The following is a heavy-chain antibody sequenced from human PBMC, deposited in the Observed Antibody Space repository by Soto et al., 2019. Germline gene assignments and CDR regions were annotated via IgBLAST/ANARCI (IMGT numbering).Heavy chain of an antibody. J-gene: IGHJ4*02. D-gene: IGHD5-12*01. V-gene: IGHV2-26*01. CDR3: ARLGGYEYYFDY. Sequence: QVTLKESGPVLVKPTETLTLTCTVSGFSLSNARMGVSWIRQPPGKALEWLAHIFPNDEKSYSTSLKNRLTISKDTSNSQVVLTMTNMDPVDTATYYCARLGGYEYYFDYWGQGTLVTVSS. CDR1: GFSLSNARMG. CDR2: IFPNDEK.